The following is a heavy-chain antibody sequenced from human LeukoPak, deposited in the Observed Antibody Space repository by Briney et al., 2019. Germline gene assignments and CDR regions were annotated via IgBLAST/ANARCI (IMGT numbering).Heavy chain of an antibody. CDR3: ATWALNYYGSGSYAYDY. CDR2: FDPEDGET. Sequence: ASVKVSGKVSGYTLTELSMHWVRQAPGKGLEWMGGFDPEDGETIYAQKFQGRVTMTEDTSTDTAYMELSSLRSEDTAVYYCATWALNYYGSGSYAYDYWGQGTLVTVSS. D-gene: IGHD3-10*01. V-gene: IGHV1-24*01. CDR1: GYTLTELS. J-gene: IGHJ4*02.